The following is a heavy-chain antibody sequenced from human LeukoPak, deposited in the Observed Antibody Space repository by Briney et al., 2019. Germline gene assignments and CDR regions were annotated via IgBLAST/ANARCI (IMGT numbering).Heavy chain of an antibody. D-gene: IGHD6-13*01. J-gene: IGHJ4*02. V-gene: IGHV4-59*01. CDR1: GGSISSYY. CDR2: IYYTGSN. Sequence: SETLSLTCTVTGGSISSYYWSWIRQPPGKGLEWIGYIYYTGSNNYNPSLKSRVTISVDTSKNQFSLKLSSVTAADTAVYYCARQQLSQLYYFDNWGQGTLVTVSS. CDR3: ARQQLSQLYYFDN.